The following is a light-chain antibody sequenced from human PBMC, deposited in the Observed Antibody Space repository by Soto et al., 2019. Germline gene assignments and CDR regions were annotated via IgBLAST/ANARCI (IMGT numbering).Light chain of an antibody. Sequence: DIVMTQSPDSLAVSLGERAPINCKSSQSVLCRSNNKSCSTLYRQKSGQPPKLPIYLASTRESGVPDRYSGSGSETDFTLSISSLQAEDVAVYYCQQRSNWPPYTFGQGTKLEIK. CDR1: QSVLCRSNNKSC. J-gene: IGKJ2*01. CDR3: QQRSNWPPYT. V-gene: IGKV4-1*01. CDR2: LAS.